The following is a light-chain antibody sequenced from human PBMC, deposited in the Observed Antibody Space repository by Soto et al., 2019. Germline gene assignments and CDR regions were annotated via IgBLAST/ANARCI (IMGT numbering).Light chain of an antibody. CDR3: QQTYSAPVT. CDR2: GAS. J-gene: IGKJ5*01. V-gene: IGKV1-39*01. CDR1: QRISSY. Sequence: GDRVTITCRASQRISSYLNWYHQKPGKAPKLLIYGASSLQSGVPSRFSASGSGTDFTLTISSLQPEDFATYYCQQTYSAPVTFGQGTRREIK.